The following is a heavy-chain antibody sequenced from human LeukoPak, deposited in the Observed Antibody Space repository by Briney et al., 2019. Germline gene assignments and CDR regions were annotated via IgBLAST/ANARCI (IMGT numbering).Heavy chain of an antibody. CDR2: ISSSAGTT. Sequence: GGSLRLSCAASGFTFSSYEMNWVRQPPGKGLEWVSYISSSAGTTYYADSVKGRFTISRDNAKNSLYLQMNSLRAEDTAVYYCAGSYYDFWSGYYTNFDYWGQGTLVTVSS. D-gene: IGHD3-3*01. V-gene: IGHV3-48*03. CDR1: GFTFSSYE. CDR3: AGSYYDFWSGYYTNFDY. J-gene: IGHJ4*02.